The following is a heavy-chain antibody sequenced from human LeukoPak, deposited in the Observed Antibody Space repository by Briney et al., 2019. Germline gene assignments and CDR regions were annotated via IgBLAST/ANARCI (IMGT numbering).Heavy chain of an antibody. Sequence: TSETLSLTCTVSGGSISSSSYYWGWIRQPPGKGLEWIGSIYYSGSTYYNPSLKSRVTISVDTSKNQFSLKLSSVTAADTAVYYCARDIPWFDPWGQGTLVTVSS. CDR3: ARDIPWFDP. CDR2: IYYSGST. J-gene: IGHJ5*02. CDR1: GGSISSSSYY. V-gene: IGHV4-39*07.